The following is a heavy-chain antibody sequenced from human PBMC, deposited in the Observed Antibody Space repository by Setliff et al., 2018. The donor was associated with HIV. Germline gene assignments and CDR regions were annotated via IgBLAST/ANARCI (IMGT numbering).Heavy chain of an antibody. J-gene: IGHJ4*02. Sequence: PSETLSLTCSVSGYSISSGYYWGWIRHSPGEGLKWIGSIHQSGTTSYSPSLKSRVSISIDRSKNQFSLRLSSVTAADTAVYYCGLAMGGHCSDGRCYCFDLWGQGALVTVSS. CDR3: GLAMGGHCSDGRCYCFDL. V-gene: IGHV4-38-2*01. CDR2: IHQSGTT. CDR1: GYSISSGYY. D-gene: IGHD2-15*01.